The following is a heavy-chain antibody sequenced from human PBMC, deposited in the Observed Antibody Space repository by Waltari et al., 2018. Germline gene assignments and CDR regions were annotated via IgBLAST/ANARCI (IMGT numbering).Heavy chain of an antibody. CDR2: INAGNGNT. Sequence: QVQLVQSGAEVKKPGASVKVSCKASGYTFTSYAMHWVRQAPGQRLEWMGWINAGNGNTKYSQKFQGRVTITRDTSASTAYMELSSLRSEDTAVYYCARATTALRRYSSGWYPRWFDPWGQGTLVTVSS. J-gene: IGHJ5*02. CDR3: ARATTALRRYSSGWYPRWFDP. V-gene: IGHV1-3*01. D-gene: IGHD6-19*01. CDR1: GYTFTSYA.